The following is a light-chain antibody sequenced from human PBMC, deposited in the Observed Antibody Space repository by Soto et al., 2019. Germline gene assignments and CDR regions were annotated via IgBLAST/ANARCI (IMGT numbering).Light chain of an antibody. V-gene: IGKV1-5*03. J-gene: IGKJ4*01. CDR3: QQYSAFWLT. Sequence: DIQMTQSPSTLSASVGDRVTITCRASQSISSWLAWYQQKPGKTPKLLVYKASILENGVPSRFSGSASGTEITLTISGLQPDYVATYYCQQYSAFWLTFGGGTKLEIK. CDR1: QSISSW. CDR2: KAS.